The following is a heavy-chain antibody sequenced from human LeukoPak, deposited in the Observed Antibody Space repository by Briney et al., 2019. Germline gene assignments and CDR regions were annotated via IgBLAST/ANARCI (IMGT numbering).Heavy chain of an antibody. CDR2: MYSVGTT. CDR3: ARGPSGYHNT. D-gene: IGHD5-12*01. V-gene: IGHV3-66*01. CDR1: DFSVGDNY. J-gene: IGHJ4*02. Sequence: GWSLRLSCVACDFSVGDNYMTWVRQAPGKGLHWVSRMYSVGTTFYADSVKGRFTMSRDSSKNTLYLQMHSLSVDNTAIYYCARGPSGYHNTGGQGTLVTVSS.